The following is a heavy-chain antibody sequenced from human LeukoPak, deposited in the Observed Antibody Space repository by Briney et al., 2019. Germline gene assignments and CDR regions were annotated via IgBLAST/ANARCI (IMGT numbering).Heavy chain of an antibody. V-gene: IGHV4-59*01. CDR1: GGSISSYY. J-gene: IGHJ6*02. Sequence: SETLSLTCTVSGGSISSYYWSWIRQPPGKGLEWIGYIYYSGSTNYNPSLKSRVTISVDTSKNQFSLKLSSVTAADTAVYYCARSLGAAGSYYYYGMDVWGQGTTVTVSS. D-gene: IGHD3-16*01. CDR3: ARSLGAAGSYYYYGMDV. CDR2: IYYSGST.